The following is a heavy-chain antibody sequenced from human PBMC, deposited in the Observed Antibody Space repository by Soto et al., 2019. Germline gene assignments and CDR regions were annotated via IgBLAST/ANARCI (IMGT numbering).Heavy chain of an antibody. CDR3: TMGLWGTSGWEPFDH. J-gene: IGHJ4*02. D-gene: IGHD6-19*01. Sequence: EVQLVESGGGLVQPGRSLRLSCTASGFIFGDYAMSWFRQAPGKGLEWVGFIRSKAYGGTTEYAASVKGRFTISRDDSKSIAYLQMNGLKTEDTALYYCTMGLWGTSGWEPFDHWGQGTLVTVSS. CDR2: IRSKAYGGTT. CDR1: GFIFGDYA. V-gene: IGHV3-49*03.